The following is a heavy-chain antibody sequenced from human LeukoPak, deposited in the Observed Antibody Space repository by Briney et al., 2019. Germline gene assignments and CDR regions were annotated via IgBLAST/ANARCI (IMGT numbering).Heavy chain of an antibody. CDR2: ISGSGGST. Sequence: PGGSLRLSCAASGFTFSSYAMSWVRQAPGKGLEWVSAISGSGGSTYYADSVKGRFTISRDNSKNTLYLQMNSLRAEDTAVYYCAKGKGYYYGSVHDPYYFDYWGQGTLVTVSS. CDR1: GFTFSSYA. V-gene: IGHV3-23*01. D-gene: IGHD3-10*01. J-gene: IGHJ4*02. CDR3: AKGKGYYYGSVHDPYYFDY.